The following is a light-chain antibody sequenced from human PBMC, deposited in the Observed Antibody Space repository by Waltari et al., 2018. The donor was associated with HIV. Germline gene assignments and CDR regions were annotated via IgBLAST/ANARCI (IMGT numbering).Light chain of an antibody. CDR2: KDS. Sequence: SYELTQPPSVSVSPGQTARITCSGDALPKQYAYWYQQQPGQAPVFVIYKDSKRPSGIPERFSGSSSGTTVTLTISGVQAEDETDYYCQSADSSGTYVVFGGGTKLTVL. CDR3: QSADSSGTYVV. J-gene: IGLJ2*01. CDR1: ALPKQY. V-gene: IGLV3-25*03.